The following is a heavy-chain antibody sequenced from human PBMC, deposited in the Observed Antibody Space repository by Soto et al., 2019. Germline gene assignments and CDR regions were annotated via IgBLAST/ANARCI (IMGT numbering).Heavy chain of an antibody. CDR1: GFTFSSYA. J-gene: IGHJ3*02. V-gene: IGHV3-23*01. CDR2: ISGSGGST. D-gene: IGHD3-16*02. Sequence: PGGSLRLSCAASGFTFSSYAMSWVRQAPGKGLEWVSAISGSGGSTYYADSVKGRFTISRDNSKNTLYLQMNSLRAEDTAVYYCAKVGYDYVWGSYPHDAFDIWGQGPMVTV. CDR3: AKVGYDYVWGSYPHDAFDI.